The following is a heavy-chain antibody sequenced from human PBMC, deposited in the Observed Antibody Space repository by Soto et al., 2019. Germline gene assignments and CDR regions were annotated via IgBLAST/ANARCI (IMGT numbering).Heavy chain of an antibody. D-gene: IGHD3-16*01. CDR1: GYSFTNYW. CDR3: ARQGADHSPYNCFDP. CDR2: IDPSDSYT. J-gene: IGHJ5*02. V-gene: IGHV5-10-1*01. Sequence: GESLKISCKGSGYSFTNYWISCVRQMPGKGLEGMGRIDPSDSYTNYNPSFQGHVTISADKSITIAYLQWGSLKASDSDMYYCARQGADHSPYNCFDPWGQGTLVTVS.